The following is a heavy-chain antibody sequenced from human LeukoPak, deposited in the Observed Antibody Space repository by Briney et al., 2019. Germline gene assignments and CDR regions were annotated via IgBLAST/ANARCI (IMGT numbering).Heavy chain of an antibody. V-gene: IGHV3-30-3*01. CDR3: ARALGPPELGIDAFDI. J-gene: IGHJ3*02. D-gene: IGHD7-27*01. CDR2: ISYDGSNK. CDR1: GFTFSSYA. Sequence: GGSLRLSCAASGFTFSSYAMHWVRQAPGKGLEWVAVISYDGSNKYYADSVEGRFTISRDNSKNTLYLQMNSLRAEDTAVYYCARALGPPELGIDAFDIWGQGTMVTVSS.